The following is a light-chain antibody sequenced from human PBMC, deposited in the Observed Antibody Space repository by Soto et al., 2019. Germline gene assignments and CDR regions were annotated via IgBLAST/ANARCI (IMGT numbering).Light chain of an antibody. CDR3: CSYACSSTLV. Sequence: QSVLTQPASVSGSPGQSITISCTGTSSDIGTYNLVSWYQHHPVKAPKLVIYEGSKRPSGVSTRFSGSKSGNRASLRISGLQAEDEAEYYCCSYACSSTLVFGGGTKLTVL. J-gene: IGLJ2*01. CDR2: EGS. V-gene: IGLV2-23*01. CDR1: SSDIGTYNL.